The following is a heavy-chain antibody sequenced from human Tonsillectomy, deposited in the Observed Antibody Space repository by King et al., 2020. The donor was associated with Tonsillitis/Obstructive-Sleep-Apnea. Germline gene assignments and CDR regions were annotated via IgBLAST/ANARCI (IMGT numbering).Heavy chain of an antibody. V-gene: IGHV3-33*05. D-gene: IGHD1-1*01. CDR1: GFTFNSDG. Sequence: VQLVESGGGVVQPGRSLSLFCAASGFTFNSDGMHWVVQAPGKVLALWAIVSCDGNTKHYAYSVKGRFTIPRVNSKSTLYLQMNSLRADDTAVYYCARVGNGATQIDYWGQGTLVTVSS. CDR2: VSCDGNTK. J-gene: IGHJ4*02. CDR3: ARVGNGATQIDY.